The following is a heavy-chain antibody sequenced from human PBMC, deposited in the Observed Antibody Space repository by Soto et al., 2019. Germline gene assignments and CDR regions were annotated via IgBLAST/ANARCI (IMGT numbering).Heavy chain of an antibody. CDR3: AKDRVDGVY. J-gene: IGHJ4*02. V-gene: IGHV3-9*01. Sequence: EVQLVESGGGLVQPGRSLRLSCAASGFTFDDYAMHWVRQAPGKGLEWVSGSSWNSGSIGYADSVKGRFTISRDNAKNYLYLQMNSLRAEDKALYYCAKDRVDGVYWGPGTLVTVSS. CDR2: SSWNSGSI. CDR1: GFTFDDYA. D-gene: IGHD3-10*01.